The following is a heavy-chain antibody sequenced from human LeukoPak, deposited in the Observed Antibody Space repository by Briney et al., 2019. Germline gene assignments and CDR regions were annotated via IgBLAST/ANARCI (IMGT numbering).Heavy chain of an antibody. J-gene: IGHJ4*02. CDR3: AKANGAYSAYDLFDY. V-gene: IGHV3-30*18. D-gene: IGHD5-12*01. CDR1: GFTFSTYG. Sequence: GGSLRLSCAASGFTFSTYGMHWVRLAPGKGLEWVALISFDGTNKNYADSVKGRFTLSRDNSKNTLYLQMNTLRVEDTAVYYCAKANGAYSAYDLFDYWGQGTLVTVSS. CDR2: ISFDGTNK.